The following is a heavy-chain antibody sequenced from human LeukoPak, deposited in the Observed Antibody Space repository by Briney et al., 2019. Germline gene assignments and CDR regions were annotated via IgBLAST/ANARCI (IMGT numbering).Heavy chain of an antibody. CDR1: GFTFGKYW. D-gene: IGHD3-3*01. Sequence: GGSLRLSCVASGFTFGKYWMSWVRQAPGKGLEWVANIKLDGSEKNYVDSVKGRFTISRDNTKNSLYLQMNSLRVEDTAVFYCARDQHDTWSRRGNFDSWGQGTLVIVSS. V-gene: IGHV3-7*03. CDR3: ARDQHDTWSRRGNFDS. CDR2: IKLDGSEK. J-gene: IGHJ4*02.